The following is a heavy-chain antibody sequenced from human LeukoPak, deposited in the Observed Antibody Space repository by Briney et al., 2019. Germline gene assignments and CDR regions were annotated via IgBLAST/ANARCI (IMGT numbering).Heavy chain of an antibody. D-gene: IGHD5-18*01. Sequence: GGFLRLSCADSGFTFSNAWMSWVRQAPGKGLEWVGRIKSKTDGGTTDYAAPVKGRFTISRDDSKNTLYLQMNSLKTEDTAVYYCTTAAGTAMPDYWGQGTLVTVAA. V-gene: IGHV3-15*01. CDR2: IKSKTDGGTT. CDR3: TTAAGTAMPDY. J-gene: IGHJ4*02. CDR1: GFTFSNAW.